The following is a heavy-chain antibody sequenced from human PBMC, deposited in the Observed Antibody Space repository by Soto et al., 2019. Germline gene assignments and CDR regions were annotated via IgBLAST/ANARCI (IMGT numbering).Heavy chain of an antibody. Sequence: GASVKVSCKASGGTFSSYAISWVRQAPGQGPEWMGGIIPIFGTANYAQKFQGRVTITADESTSTAYMELSSLRSEDTAVYYCARGSSVLMVYADPYYYYYGMDVWGQGTTVTVSS. CDR1: GGTFSSYA. CDR3: ARGSSVLMVYADPYYYYYGMDV. J-gene: IGHJ6*02. CDR2: IIPIFGTA. D-gene: IGHD2-8*01. V-gene: IGHV1-69*13.